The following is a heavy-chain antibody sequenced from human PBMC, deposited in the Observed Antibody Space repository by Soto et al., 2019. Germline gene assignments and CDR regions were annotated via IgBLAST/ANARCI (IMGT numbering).Heavy chain of an antibody. CDR2: IYYIGSTT. CDR3: ARTYDSSGPNSGGYGCDI. Sequence: NPSETLSLTCTVSGDSISSYYWSWIRQPPGKGLEWIAYIYYIGSTTNYNPSLKSRVTISVDTSKNQFSLKLSSVTAADTAVYYCARTYDSSGPNSGGYGCDIWGQGTMVTVSS. V-gene: IGHV4-59*01. D-gene: IGHD3-22*01. CDR1: GDSISSYY. J-gene: IGHJ3*02.